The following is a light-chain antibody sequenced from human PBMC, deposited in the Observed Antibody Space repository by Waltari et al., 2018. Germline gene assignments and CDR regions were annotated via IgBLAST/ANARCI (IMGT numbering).Light chain of an antibody. CDR1: SGYIGTYDH. CDR2: AVT. J-gene: IGLJ1*01. V-gene: IGLV2-8*01. Sequence: QSALTQPPSASGSPGQSVTISCTGTSGYIGTYDHVSWYQQHPGKAPKVIVYAVTKRPSGVPDRFSGSKSGDTAFLTVSGLQAEDEADYYCSSYAGNYIYVFGTGTEVTVL. CDR3: SSYAGNYIYV.